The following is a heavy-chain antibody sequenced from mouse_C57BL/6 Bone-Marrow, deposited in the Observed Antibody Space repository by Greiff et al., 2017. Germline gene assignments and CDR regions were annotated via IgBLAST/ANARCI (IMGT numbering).Heavy chain of an antibody. CDR3: TSRNPRTLFDY. CDR1: GYTFTDYA. Sequence: VQLQQSGAELVRPGASVTLSCKASGYTFTDYALHWVKQTPVHGLEWIGAIDPETGGTAYNQKFKGKAILTADKSSSTAYMELRSLTAEDAAVXYCTSRNPRTLFDYWGQGTTVTVSA. V-gene: IGHV1-15*01. J-gene: IGHJ2*01. CDR2: IDPETGGT.